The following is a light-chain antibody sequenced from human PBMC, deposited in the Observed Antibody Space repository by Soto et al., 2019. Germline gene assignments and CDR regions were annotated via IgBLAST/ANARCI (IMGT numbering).Light chain of an antibody. J-gene: IGKJ5*01. Sequence: DIVLTQSPATLSLSPGERATLSCVASQSVSSSRLAWYQQKPALAPRLLIYDGFLRATGIPARFSGSGSGTDFTLTISRLEPEDFAVYYCQQYGNSPITFGQGTRLEIK. CDR3: QQYGNSPIT. V-gene: IGKV3D-20*01. CDR2: DGF. CDR1: QSVSSSR.